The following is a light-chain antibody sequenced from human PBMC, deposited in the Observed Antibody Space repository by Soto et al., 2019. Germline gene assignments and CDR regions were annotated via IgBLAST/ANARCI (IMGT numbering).Light chain of an antibody. J-gene: IGLJ3*02. CDR1: SGHSSYA. V-gene: IGLV4-69*01. CDR2: LNSDGSH. CDR3: QTWGTGIQV. Sequence: QLVLTQSPSVSASLGASVKLTCTLSSGHSSYAIAWHQQQPEKGPRYLMRLNSDGSHKKGDGIPDRFSGSSSGAERFLIISSLQSEDEADYYCQTWGTGIQVFGGGTKVTVL.